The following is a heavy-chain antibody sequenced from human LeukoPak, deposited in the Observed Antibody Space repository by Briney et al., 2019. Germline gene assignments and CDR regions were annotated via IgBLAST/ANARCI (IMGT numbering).Heavy chain of an antibody. V-gene: IGHV3-23*01. CDR1: GFTFSSYS. D-gene: IGHD7-27*01. CDR2: ISGSGGST. CDR3: AKDGGLWVSAHWGDS. Sequence: GGSLRLSCAASGFTFSSYSMHWVRPAPGKGLEWVSAISGSGGSTYYADSVKGRFTISRDNSKNTLYLQMNSLRAEDTAVYYCAKDGGLWVSAHWGDSWGQGTLVTVSS. J-gene: IGHJ4*02.